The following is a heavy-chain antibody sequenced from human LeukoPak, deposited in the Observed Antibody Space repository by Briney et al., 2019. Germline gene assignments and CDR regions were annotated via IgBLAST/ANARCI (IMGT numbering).Heavy chain of an antibody. V-gene: IGHV1-8*02. J-gene: IGHJ4*02. D-gene: IGHD6-19*01. CDR2: MNPNSGNT. CDR1: GYTFTSYD. Sequence: ASVKVSCKASGYTFTSYDINWVRQATGQGLEWMGWMNPNSGNTDYAQKFQGRVTMTTDTSTSTAYMELRSLRSDDTAVHYCARDLWDSSGWFASDYWGQGTLVTVSS. CDR3: ARDLWDSSGWFASDY.